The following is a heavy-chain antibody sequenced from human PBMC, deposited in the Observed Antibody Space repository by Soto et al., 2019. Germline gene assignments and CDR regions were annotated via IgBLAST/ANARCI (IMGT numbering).Heavy chain of an antibody. CDR2: ISAYNGHT. V-gene: IGHV1-18*01. CDR3: ARDRGPLRTGYYYGMDV. Sequence: ASVKVSCKASGYTFINYGISWVRQAPGQGLEWMGWISAYNGHTNYARNFQGRVTMTTDTSTNTANMDMRSLRSDDTAVYYCARDRGPLRTGYYYGMDVWGQGTTVTVSS. CDR1: GYTFINYG. J-gene: IGHJ6*02. D-gene: IGHD3-10*01.